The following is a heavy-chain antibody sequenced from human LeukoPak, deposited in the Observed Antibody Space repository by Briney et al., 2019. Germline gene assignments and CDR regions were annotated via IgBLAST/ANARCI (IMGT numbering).Heavy chain of an antibody. J-gene: IGHJ4*02. Sequence: PSETLSLTCAVYGGSFSGYYWSWIRQPPGKGLEWIGEINHSGSTNYNPSLKSRVTISVDTSKNQFSLKLSSVTAADTAVYYCARGYCSSTSCHFDYWGQGTLVTVSS. V-gene: IGHV4-34*01. CDR2: INHSGST. CDR1: GGSFSGYY. D-gene: IGHD2-2*01. CDR3: ARGYCSSTSCHFDY.